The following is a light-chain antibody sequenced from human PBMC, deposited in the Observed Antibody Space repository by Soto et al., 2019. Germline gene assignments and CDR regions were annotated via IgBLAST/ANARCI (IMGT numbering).Light chain of an antibody. CDR2: TTS. CDR3: QQSYSRTRT. CDR1: QSISSY. V-gene: IGKV1-39*01. Sequence: DIQRTQSPSSLSASVGDTVTITCRASQSISSYLNWYQQKQGKAPNLLMYTTSSLETGVPPRFSGSGSGTDFTITISSLKKEDVATYFCQQSYSRTRTFGQGTKVDIK. J-gene: IGKJ1*01.